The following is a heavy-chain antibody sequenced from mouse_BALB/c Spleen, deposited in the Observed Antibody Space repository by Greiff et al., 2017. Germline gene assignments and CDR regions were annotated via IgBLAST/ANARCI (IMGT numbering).Heavy chain of an antibody. CDR1: GFTFSSYG. Sequence: EVMLVESGGDLVKPGGSLKLSCAASGFTFSSYGMSWVRQTPDKRLEWVATISSGGSYTYYPDSVKGRFTISRDNAKNTLYLQMSSLKSEDTAMYYCARQELRGAMDYWGQGTSVTVSS. J-gene: IGHJ4*01. D-gene: IGHD1-3*01. CDR2: ISSGGSYT. V-gene: IGHV5-6*01. CDR3: ARQELRGAMDY.